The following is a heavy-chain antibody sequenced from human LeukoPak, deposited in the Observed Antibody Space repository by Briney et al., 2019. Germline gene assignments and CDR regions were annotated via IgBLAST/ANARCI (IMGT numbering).Heavy chain of an antibody. Sequence: PGGSLRLSCAASGFTCDDYAMHWVRQAPGKGLECVSLISWDGDSTYYSDSVKGRFTISRDNNKNSLYLQMKSLRTEDTALYYCATAPYDSIGIFDYWGQGTLVIVSS. CDR1: GFTCDDYA. D-gene: IGHD3-22*01. CDR2: ISWDGDST. V-gene: IGHV3-43D*03. J-gene: IGHJ4*02. CDR3: ATAPYDSIGIFDY.